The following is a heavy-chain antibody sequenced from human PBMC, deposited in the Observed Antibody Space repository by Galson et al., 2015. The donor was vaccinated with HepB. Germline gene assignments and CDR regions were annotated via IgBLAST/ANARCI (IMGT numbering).Heavy chain of an antibody. V-gene: IGHV3-23*01. CDR3: AKPTSGWYGGFY. D-gene: IGHD6-19*01. CDR1: GFTFRNYV. Sequence: SLRLSCAASGFTFRNYVMSWVRQAPGKGLEWVSFIPESADTILYGDSVKGRFSISRDNSKSTLFLQMNSLRAEDTAVYYCAKPTSGWYGGFYWGQGTLVPVSS. CDR2: IPESADTI. J-gene: IGHJ4*02.